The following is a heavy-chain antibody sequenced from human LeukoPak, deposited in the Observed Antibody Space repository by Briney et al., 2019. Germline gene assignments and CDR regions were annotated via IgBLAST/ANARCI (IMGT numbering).Heavy chain of an antibody. CDR3: ASRAISSSWYY. D-gene: IGHD6-13*01. J-gene: IGHJ4*02. V-gene: IGHV3-21*01. Sequence: GGSLRLSCAASGFTFDDYGMSWVRQAPGKGLEWVSSISSSSSYIYYADSVKGRFTISRDNAKNSLYLQMNSLRAEDTAVYYCASRAISSSWYYWGQGTLVTVSS. CDR2: ISSSSSYI. CDR1: GFTFDDYG.